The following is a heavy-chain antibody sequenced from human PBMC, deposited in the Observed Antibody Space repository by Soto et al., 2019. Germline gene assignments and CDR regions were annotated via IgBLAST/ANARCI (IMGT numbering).Heavy chain of an antibody. CDR2: ISGSGGST. D-gene: IGHD6-19*01. CDR3: AKDWGGGIAVAGDDAFDI. V-gene: IGHV3-23*01. J-gene: IGHJ3*02. CDR1: GFTFSSYA. Sequence: GGSLRLSCAASGFTFSSYAMSWVRQAPGKGLEWVSAISGSGGSTYYADSVKGRFTISRDNSKNTLYLQMNSLRAEDTAVYYCAKDWGGGIAVAGDDAFDIWGQGTMVTVSS.